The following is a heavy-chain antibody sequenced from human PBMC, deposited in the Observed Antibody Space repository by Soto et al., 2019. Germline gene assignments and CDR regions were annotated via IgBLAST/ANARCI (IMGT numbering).Heavy chain of an antibody. Sequence: SETLSLTCTVSGGSISSYYWSWIRQPPGKGLEWIGYIYYSGSTNYNPSLKSRVTISVDTSKNQFSLKLSSVTAADTAVYYFARDRIAALPYFDYWGQGTLVTVSS. D-gene: IGHD2-15*01. CDR3: ARDRIAALPYFDY. V-gene: IGHV4-59*01. CDR1: GGSISSYY. J-gene: IGHJ4*02. CDR2: IYYSGST.